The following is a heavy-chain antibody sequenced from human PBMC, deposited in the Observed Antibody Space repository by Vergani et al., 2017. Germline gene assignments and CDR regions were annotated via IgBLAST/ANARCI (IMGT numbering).Heavy chain of an antibody. D-gene: IGHD3-22*01. V-gene: IGHV5-51*01. J-gene: IGHJ6*02. Sequence: EVQLVQSGAEVKKPGESLKISCKGSGYSFTSYWIGWVRQMPGKGLEWMGIIYPVDSDTRYSPSFQGQVTISADKSISAAYLQWSSLKASDTARYYCAXRRGGSGYDYYYYYGMDVWGQGTTVTVSS. CDR3: AXRRGGSGYDYYYYYGMDV. CDR1: GYSFTSYW. CDR2: IYPVDSDT.